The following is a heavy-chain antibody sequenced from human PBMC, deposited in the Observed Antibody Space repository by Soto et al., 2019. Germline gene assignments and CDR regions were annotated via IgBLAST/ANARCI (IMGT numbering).Heavy chain of an antibody. Sequence: SETLSLTCAVSGGSISGGGFSWSWIRQPPGKGLEWIGYILHTGGTQYNPSLKSRGSLSVDKSKNQFSLHLTSVTAAETAVYYCARLQFGEGFDYWGQGALVTVSS. V-gene: IGHV4-30-2*01. J-gene: IGHJ4*02. CDR2: ILHTGGT. CDR3: ARLQFGEGFDY. CDR1: GGSISGGGFS. D-gene: IGHD3-10*01.